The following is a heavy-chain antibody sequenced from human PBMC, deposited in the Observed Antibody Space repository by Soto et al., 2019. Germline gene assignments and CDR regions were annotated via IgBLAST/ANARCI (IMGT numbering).Heavy chain of an antibody. CDR1: GGSISSGGYS. Sequence: SETLSLTCAVSGGSISSGGYSWSWIRQPPGKGLEWIGYIYHSGSTYYNPSLKSRVTISVDTSKNQFSLKLGSVTAADTAVYYGERRVELCDAFDIWGQXTMVTVS. CDR3: ERRVELCDAFDI. D-gene: IGHD2-2*01. J-gene: IGHJ3*02. V-gene: IGHV4-30-2*01. CDR2: IYHSGST.